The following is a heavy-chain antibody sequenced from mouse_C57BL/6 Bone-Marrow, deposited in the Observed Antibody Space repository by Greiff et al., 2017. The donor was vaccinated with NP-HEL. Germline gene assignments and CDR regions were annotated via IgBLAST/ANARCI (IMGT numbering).Heavy chain of an antibody. CDR1: GFTFSDYY. Sequence: EVQVVESGGGLVQPGGSLKLSCAASGFTFSDYYMYWVRQTPEKRLEWVAYISNGGGSTYYPDTVKGRFTISRDNAKNTLYLQMSRLKSEDTAMYYCARLRYFDVWGTGTTVTAAS. CDR2: ISNGGGST. CDR3: ARLRYFDV. J-gene: IGHJ1*03. V-gene: IGHV5-12*01.